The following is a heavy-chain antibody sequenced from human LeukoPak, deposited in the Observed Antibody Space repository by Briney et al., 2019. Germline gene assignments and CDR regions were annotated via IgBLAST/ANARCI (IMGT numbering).Heavy chain of an antibody. V-gene: IGHV4-34*01. CDR2: INHSGSP. D-gene: IGHD3-3*01. Sequence: SETLSPTCAVYGGSFRGYYWIWIRQPPGKGLEWIGEINHSGSPNYNPSLKSRVPISVDTSKTQSSLRLRSVTAADTAVYYCARVESGRYDFWSGYSRVDYYFDYWGQGTLVTVSS. CDR1: GGSFRGYY. CDR3: ARVESGRYDFWSGYSRVDYYFDY. J-gene: IGHJ4*02.